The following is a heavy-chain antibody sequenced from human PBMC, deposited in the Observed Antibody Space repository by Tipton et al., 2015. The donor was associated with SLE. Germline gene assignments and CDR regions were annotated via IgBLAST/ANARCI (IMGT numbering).Heavy chain of an antibody. CDR3: ARRSRFYNYFDY. V-gene: IGHV4-39*01. Sequence: TLSLTCTVSGVSISSSNYFWGWIRQPPGKGLEWVGSIFYSGSTYYNSSLKSRVTLSVDTSSNQFSLKLSSLTAADTAVYYCARRSRFYNYFDYWGQGTLLTVAS. CDR1: GVSISSSNYF. D-gene: IGHD3-10*01. CDR2: IFYSGST. J-gene: IGHJ4*02.